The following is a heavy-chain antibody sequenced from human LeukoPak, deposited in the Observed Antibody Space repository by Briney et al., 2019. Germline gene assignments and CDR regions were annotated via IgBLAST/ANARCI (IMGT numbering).Heavy chain of an antibody. J-gene: IGHJ4*02. CDR1: GGSISGTIW. CDR2: ISLGGPT. CDR3: SRGSGPFCPFGY. D-gene: IGHD1-26*01. V-gene: IGHV4-4*01. Sequence: SETLSLSCGVSGGSISGTIWWSWVGQPPGQGLEWIGEISLGGPTNDDPSLNCLATTSLDKSNNQLSLHLTPVTAATTATYCCSRGSGPFCPFGYWGQGTLVIVSS.